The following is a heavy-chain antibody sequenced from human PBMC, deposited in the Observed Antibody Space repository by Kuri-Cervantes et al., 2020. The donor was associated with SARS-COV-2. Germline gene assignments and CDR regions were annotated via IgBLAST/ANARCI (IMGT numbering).Heavy chain of an antibody. CDR2: ISAYNGNT. Sequence: ASVKVSCKASGYTFTSYGISWVRQAPGQGLEWMGWISAYNGNTNYAQKLQGRVTMTTDTSTSTAYMELRSLRSDDTAVYYCAVLTGESGPYCYYYGMDVWGQGTTVTVSS. J-gene: IGHJ6*02. CDR1: GYTFTSYG. V-gene: IGHV1-18*01. CDR3: AVLTGESGPYCYYYGMDV. D-gene: IGHD3-16*01.